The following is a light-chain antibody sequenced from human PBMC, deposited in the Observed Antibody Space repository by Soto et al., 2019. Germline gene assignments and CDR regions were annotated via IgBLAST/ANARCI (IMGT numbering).Light chain of an antibody. Sequence: DIVMTQSPLSLPVTPGEPASISCRSSQSLLYRNGHHYLDWYLQKPGQYPQLLISLSSNRASGVPDRFSGSESCTDFTMKISRVEAEDVGVYYCMQALQSPRTFGQGTKVEIK. CDR1: QSLLYRNGHHY. V-gene: IGKV2-28*01. CDR2: LSS. J-gene: IGKJ1*01. CDR3: MQALQSPRT.